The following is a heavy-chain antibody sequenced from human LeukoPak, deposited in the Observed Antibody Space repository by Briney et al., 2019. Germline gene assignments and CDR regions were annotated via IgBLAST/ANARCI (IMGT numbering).Heavy chain of an antibody. CDR2: VIPIFGTA. Sequence: SVKVSCKASGGTFSSYAISWVRQAPGQGLEWMGGVIPIFGTANYAQKFQGRVTITADESTSTAYMELSSLRSEDTAVYYCARARNLSSGWYVYGMDVWGQGTTVTVSS. J-gene: IGHJ6*02. V-gene: IGHV1-69*13. D-gene: IGHD6-19*01. CDR3: ARARNLSSGWYVYGMDV. CDR1: GGTFSSYA.